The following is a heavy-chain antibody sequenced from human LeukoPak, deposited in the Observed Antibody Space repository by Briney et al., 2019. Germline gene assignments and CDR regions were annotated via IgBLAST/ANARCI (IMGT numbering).Heavy chain of an antibody. V-gene: IGHV4-59*01. CDR1: GGSISSYY. CDR3: ARGGTRAAGLYFDY. CDR2: IYYSVII. J-gene: IGHJ4*02. Sequence: PLETLSLTCTVSGGSISSYYWSWIRQPPGKGLEWIGYIYYSVIINYNPSLKSRVTISVDTSKNQFSLKLSSVTAADTAVYYCARGGTRAAGLYFDYWGQGTLVTVPT. D-gene: IGHD6-13*01.